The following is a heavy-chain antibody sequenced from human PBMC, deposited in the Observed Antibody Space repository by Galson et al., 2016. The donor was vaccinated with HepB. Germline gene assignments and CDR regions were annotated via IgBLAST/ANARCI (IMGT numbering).Heavy chain of an antibody. V-gene: IGHV1-69*13. CDR1: GATFNRYG. J-gene: IGHJ5*02. CDR2: IIPVFGTT. D-gene: IGHD3-16*01. Sequence: SVKVSCKASGATFNRYGFAWVRQAPGQGLEWMGEIIPVFGTTKYAQKFQGRVTITEDESTSTGYMELSGLRSDDTAIYYCARLIPWFDPWGQGTLVTVSS. CDR3: ARLIPWFDP.